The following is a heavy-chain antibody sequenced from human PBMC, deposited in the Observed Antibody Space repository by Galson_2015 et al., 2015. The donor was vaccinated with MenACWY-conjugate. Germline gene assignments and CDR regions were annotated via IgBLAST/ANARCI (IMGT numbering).Heavy chain of an antibody. CDR3: AREGYSYGAGRRLWGYYFDY. Sequence: CAISGDSVSSNSAAWNWIRQSPSRGLEWLGRTYYRSKWYNDYAVSVKSRITINPDTSKNQFSLQLNSVTPEDTAVYYCAREGYSYGAGRRLWGYYFDYWGQGTLVTVSS. D-gene: IGHD5-18*01. CDR2: TYYRSKWYN. J-gene: IGHJ4*02. CDR1: GDSVSSNSAA. V-gene: IGHV6-1*01.